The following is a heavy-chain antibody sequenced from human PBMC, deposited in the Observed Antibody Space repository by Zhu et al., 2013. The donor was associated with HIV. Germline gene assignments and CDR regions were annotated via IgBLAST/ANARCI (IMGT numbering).Heavy chain of an antibody. V-gene: IGHV1-2*04. CDR3: TRGDCGGGSCYPY. CDR1: GYTFTDYH. J-gene: IGHJ4*02. D-gene: IGHD2-15*01. CDR2: INTNNGDT. Sequence: VQLVQSGAEVKKPGASVKVSCKASGYTFTDYHMHWVRQAPGQGLEWMGWINTNNGDTNYAQKFQGWVTMTRDTSISTAYMELGRLRSDHTAVYYCTRGDCGGGSCYPYWGQGTLVTVSS.